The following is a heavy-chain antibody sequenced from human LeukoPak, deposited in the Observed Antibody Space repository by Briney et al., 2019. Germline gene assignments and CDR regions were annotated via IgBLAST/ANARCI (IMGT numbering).Heavy chain of an antibody. CDR3: ARVQWELRGVGSYFDY. J-gene: IGHJ4*02. CDR1: GFTLSSYW. Sequence: TGGSLRLSCAASGFTLSSYWMNWVRQAPGKGLEWVANIKQDGSEKYYVDSVKGRFTISRDNAKNSLYLQMNSLRAEEPAVYYCARVQWELRGVGSYFDYWGQGTLVTVSS. CDR2: IKQDGSEK. V-gene: IGHV3-7*01. D-gene: IGHD1-26*01.